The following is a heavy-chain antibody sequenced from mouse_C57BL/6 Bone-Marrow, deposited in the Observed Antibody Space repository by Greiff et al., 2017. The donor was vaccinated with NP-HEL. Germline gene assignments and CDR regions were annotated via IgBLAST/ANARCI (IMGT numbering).Heavy chain of an antibody. CDR3: TRRDYSNYVCFAY. J-gene: IGHJ3*01. CDR2: IDPETGGT. CDR1: GYTFTDYE. Sequence: VQLQQSGAELVRPGASVTLSCKASGYTFTDYEMHWVKQTPVHGLEWIGAIDPETGGTAYNQKFKGKAILTADKSSSTAYMELRSLTSEDSAVYDCTRRDYSNYVCFAYWGQGTLVTVSA. V-gene: IGHV1-15*01. D-gene: IGHD2-5*01.